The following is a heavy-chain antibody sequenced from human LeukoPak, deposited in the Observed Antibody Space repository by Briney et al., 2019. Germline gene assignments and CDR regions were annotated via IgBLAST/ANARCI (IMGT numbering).Heavy chain of an antibody. CDR2: IKSKTDGGTT. CDR3: TTDDYYDSSGYYEAVYYFDY. D-gene: IGHD3-22*01. Sequence: GGSLRLSCAASGFTFSNAWMSWVRQAPGKGLEWVGRIKSKTDGGTTDYAAPVKGRFTISRDDSKNTLYLQMNSLKTEDTAVYYCTTDDYYDSSGYYEAVYYFDYWGQGTLVTVSS. CDR1: GFTFSNAW. J-gene: IGHJ4*02. V-gene: IGHV3-15*01.